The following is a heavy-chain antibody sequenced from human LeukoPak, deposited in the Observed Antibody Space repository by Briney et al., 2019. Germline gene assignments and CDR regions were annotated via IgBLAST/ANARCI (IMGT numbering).Heavy chain of an antibody. CDR1: GGSFSGYY. Sequence: SETLSVTCAVYGGSFSGYYWSWIRQPPGKGLEWIGEINHSGSTNYNPSLKSRVTISVDTSKNQFSLKLSSVTAADTAVYYCARRRGSCDYWGQGTLVTVSS. CDR2: INHSGST. J-gene: IGHJ4*02. CDR3: ARRRGSCDY. D-gene: IGHD6-13*01. V-gene: IGHV4-34*01.